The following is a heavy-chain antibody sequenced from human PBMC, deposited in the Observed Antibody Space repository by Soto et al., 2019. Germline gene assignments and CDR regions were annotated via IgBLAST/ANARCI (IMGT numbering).Heavy chain of an antibody. CDR2: MNPNRTNT. D-gene: IGHD2-2*01. CDR3: VRGGFLSHDHVIIAPATLGFDP. V-gene: IGHV1-8*01. J-gene: IGHJ5*02. Sequence: ASVKVSCKASGYTFTTYDISWVRQAPGQGLEWMGWMNPNRTNTGYAEKFQGRVTMTRDTSISTAYMELSSLRYDDTAVYYCVRGGFLSHDHVIIAPATLGFDPWGQGTLVTVSS. CDR1: GYTFTTYD.